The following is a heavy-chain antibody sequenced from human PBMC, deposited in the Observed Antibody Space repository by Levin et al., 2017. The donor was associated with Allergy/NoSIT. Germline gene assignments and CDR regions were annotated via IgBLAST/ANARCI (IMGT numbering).Heavy chain of an antibody. V-gene: IGHV3-7*01. CDR2: IKQDGSEK. Sequence: GGSLRLSCAASGLTFSNYWMSWVRQAPGKGLEWVANIKQDGSEKYYVDSVKGRFTISRDNAKNSLYLQMNSLRAEDTAVYYCASPIGYCSGGSCYSIYYYYGMDVWGQGTTVTVSS. D-gene: IGHD2-15*01. J-gene: IGHJ6*02. CDR1: GLTFSNYW. CDR3: ASPIGYCSGGSCYSIYYYYGMDV.